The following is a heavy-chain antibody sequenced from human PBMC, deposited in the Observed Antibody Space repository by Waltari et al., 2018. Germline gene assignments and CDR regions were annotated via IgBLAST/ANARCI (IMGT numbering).Heavy chain of an antibody. J-gene: IGHJ4*02. Sequence: QVQLQESGPGLVKPSQTLSLTCTVSGGSISSGSYYWSWIRQPAGKGLEWIGRIYTSGSTNYNPSLKSRVTISVDTSKNQFFLKLSSVTAADTAVYYCAREAEMATIGYFDYWGQGTLVTVSS. D-gene: IGHD5-12*01. V-gene: IGHV4-61*02. CDR1: GGSISSGSYY. CDR3: AREAEMATIGYFDY. CDR2: IYTSGST.